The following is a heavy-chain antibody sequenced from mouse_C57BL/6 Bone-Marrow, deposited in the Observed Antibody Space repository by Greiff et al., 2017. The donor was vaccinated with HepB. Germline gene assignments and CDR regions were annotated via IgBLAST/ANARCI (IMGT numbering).Heavy chain of an antibody. CDR2: IDPSDSET. CDR3: ARGAGTSNFDY. J-gene: IGHJ2*01. CDR1: GYTFTSYW. Sequence: QVQLQQPGAELVRPGSSVKLSCKASGYTFTSYWMHWVKQRPIQGLEWIGNIDPSDSETHYNQKFKDKATLTVDKSSSTAYMQLSSLTSEDSAVYYCARGAGTSNFDYWGQGTTLTVSS. D-gene: IGHD4-1*01. V-gene: IGHV1-52*01.